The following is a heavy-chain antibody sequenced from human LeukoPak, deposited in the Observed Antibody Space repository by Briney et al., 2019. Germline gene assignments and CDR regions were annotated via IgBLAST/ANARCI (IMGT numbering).Heavy chain of an antibody. D-gene: IGHD2-15*01. V-gene: IGHV3-48*03. J-gene: IGHJ6*02. CDR2: ISSSGTSI. Sequence: PGGSLRLSCVASGFTISPYEMSWVRHAPGKGLEWVSYISSSGTSIYTTDSVRGRFTISRDNAKNSLFLQMDSLRAEDTALYYCTRGRLAASGLMDVWGQGTTVIVSS. CDR1: GFTISPYE. CDR3: TRGRLAASGLMDV.